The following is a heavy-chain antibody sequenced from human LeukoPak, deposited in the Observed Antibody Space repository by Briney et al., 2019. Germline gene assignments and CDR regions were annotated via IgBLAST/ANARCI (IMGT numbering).Heavy chain of an antibody. CDR1: GFTFSSYA. J-gene: IGHJ4*02. CDR2: ISGSGGST. Sequence: GGSLRLSCAASGFTFSSYAMSWVRQAPGKGLEWVSAISGSGGSTYYADSVKGRFTISRDNSKNTLYLQMNSLRAEATAVSYCAADLGGPYDSWGQGTLVTVSS. D-gene: IGHD3-16*01. CDR3: AADLGGPYDS. V-gene: IGHV3-23*01.